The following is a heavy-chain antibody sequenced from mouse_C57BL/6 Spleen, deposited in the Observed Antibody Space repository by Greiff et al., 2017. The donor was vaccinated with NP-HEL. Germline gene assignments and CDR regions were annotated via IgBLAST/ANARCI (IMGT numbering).Heavy chain of an antibody. J-gene: IGHJ2*01. D-gene: IGHD2-2*01. Sequence: EVHLVESGPELVKPGASVKISCKASGYSFTDYNMNWVKQSNGKSLEWIGVINPNYGTTSYNQKFKGKATLTVDQSSSTAYMQLNSLTSEDSAVYYCARSTMVTTNFDYWGQGTTLTVSS. CDR1: GYSFTDYN. CDR3: ARSTMVTTNFDY. V-gene: IGHV1-39*01. CDR2: INPNYGTT.